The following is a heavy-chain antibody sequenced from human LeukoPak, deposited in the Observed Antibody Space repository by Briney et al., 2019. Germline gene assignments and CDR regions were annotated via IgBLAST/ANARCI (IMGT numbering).Heavy chain of an antibody. V-gene: IGHV4-4*02. CDR2: IYHSGSA. CDR1: GGSISSNNW. Sequence: SSETLSLTCAVSGGSISSNNWWNWVRQPPGKGLEWIGEIYHSGSANYDPSLKSRVTISVDKSKNHLSLMLTSVTAADTAVYYCARDNGARRDNYWGQGTLVTVS. J-gene: IGHJ4*02. CDR3: ARDNGARRDNY. D-gene: IGHD2-8*01.